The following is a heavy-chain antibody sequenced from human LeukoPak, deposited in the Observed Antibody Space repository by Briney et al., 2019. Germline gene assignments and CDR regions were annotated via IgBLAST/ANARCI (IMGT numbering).Heavy chain of an antibody. CDR2: IYTSGST. J-gene: IGHJ3*02. Sequence: PSETLSLTCTISGGSISSGSYYWSWIRQPAGKGLEWIGRIYTSGSTNYNPSLKSRVTISVDTSKNQFSLKLSSVTAADTAVYYCARMGLDGDYVWGDEFDIWGQGTMVTVSS. CDR1: GGSISSGSYY. V-gene: IGHV4-61*02. D-gene: IGHD3-16*01. CDR3: ARMGLDGDYVWGDEFDI.